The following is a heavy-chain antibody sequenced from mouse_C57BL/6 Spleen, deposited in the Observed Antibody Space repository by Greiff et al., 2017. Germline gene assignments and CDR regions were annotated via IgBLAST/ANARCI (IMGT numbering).Heavy chain of an antibody. CDR1: GYTFTSYW. CDR2: FHPSDSYT. D-gene: IGHD2-4*01. Sequence: VQLQQPGAELVRPGTSVTLSCKASGYTFTSYWMHCVKQRPGQGLEWIGVFHPSDSYTNYNQKFKGKATLTVDTSYNTAYMQLSSLTSEDSAVYYCARSPSYDYDVGTRAYWGQGTLVTVSA. J-gene: IGHJ3*01. CDR3: ARSPSYDYDVGTRAY. V-gene: IGHV1-59*01.